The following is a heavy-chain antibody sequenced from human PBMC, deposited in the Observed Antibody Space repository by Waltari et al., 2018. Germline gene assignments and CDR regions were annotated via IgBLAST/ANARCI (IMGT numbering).Heavy chain of an antibody. Sequence: QVQLQQWGAGLLKPSETLSLTCAGYGGSFSGYYWSWIRQPPGKGLEWIGEINHSGSTNYNPSLKSRVTISVDTSKNQFSLKLSSVTAADTAVYYCARGTRAREYYFDYWGQGTLVTVSS. D-gene: IGHD3-10*01. J-gene: IGHJ4*02. CDR1: GGSFSGYY. CDR2: INHSGST. CDR3: ARGTRAREYYFDY. V-gene: IGHV4-34*01.